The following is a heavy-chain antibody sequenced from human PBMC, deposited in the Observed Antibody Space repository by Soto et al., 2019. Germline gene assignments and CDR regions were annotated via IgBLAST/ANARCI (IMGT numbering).Heavy chain of an antibody. Sequence: SETLSLTCAVYGGSFSGYYWSWIRQPPGKGLEWIGEINHSGSTNYNPSLKGRVTISVDTSKNQFSLKLSSVTAADTAVYYCARKAIAARSSWFDPWGQGTLVTVSS. D-gene: IGHD6-6*01. CDR3: ARKAIAARSSWFDP. CDR1: GGSFSGYY. J-gene: IGHJ5*02. CDR2: INHSGST. V-gene: IGHV4-34*01.